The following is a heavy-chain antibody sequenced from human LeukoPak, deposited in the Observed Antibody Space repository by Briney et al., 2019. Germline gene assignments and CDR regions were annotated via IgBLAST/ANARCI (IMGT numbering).Heavy chain of an antibody. CDR1: GLTFNRYD. Sequence: GGSLRLSWAASGLTFNRYDIHLVRQAPGKGLEWVSHITTSGSTIYYADSVKGRFTISRDDAKSSLYLQMNSLRAEDTAVYYCARDSIVLLYLWGQGTLVSVSS. CDR3: ARDSIVLLYL. D-gene: IGHD2/OR15-2a*01. CDR2: ITTSGSTI. J-gene: IGHJ4*02. V-gene: IGHV3-48*03.